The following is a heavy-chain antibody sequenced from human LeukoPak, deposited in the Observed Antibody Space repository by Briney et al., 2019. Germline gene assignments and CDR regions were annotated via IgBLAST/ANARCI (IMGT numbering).Heavy chain of an antibody. D-gene: IGHD3-22*01. CDR1: GGTFSSYA. CDR3: ARGRNYYDSSGYYLSDY. Sequence: SVKVSCKASGGTFSSYAISWVRQAPGQGLEWMGGIIPIFGTANYAQKFQGRVTITADESTSTAYMELRSLRSDDTAVYYCARGRNYYDSSGYYLSDYWGQGTLVTVSS. V-gene: IGHV1-69*13. CDR2: IIPIFGTA. J-gene: IGHJ4*02.